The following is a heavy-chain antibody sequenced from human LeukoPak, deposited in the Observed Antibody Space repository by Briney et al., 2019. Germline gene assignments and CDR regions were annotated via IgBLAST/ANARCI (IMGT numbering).Heavy chain of an antibody. V-gene: IGHV4-31*09. Sequence: SETLSLTCTISGGSISSRGHYWSWIRQHPGRGLEWIGYISYSETTYYNPSLKSRVTISVDRSKNQFSLKLSSVTAADTAVYYCASGYDTYDYWGQGTLVTVSS. CDR2: ISYSETT. J-gene: IGHJ4*02. CDR3: ASGYDTYDY. D-gene: IGHD3-22*01. CDR1: GGSISSRGHY.